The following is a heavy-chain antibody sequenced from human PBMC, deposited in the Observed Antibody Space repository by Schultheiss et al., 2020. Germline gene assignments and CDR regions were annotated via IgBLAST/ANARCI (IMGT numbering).Heavy chain of an antibody. CDR3: ARLGYCSGGSCYPDT. CDR1: RFTFNNYG. J-gene: IGHJ5*02. D-gene: IGHD2-15*01. V-gene: IGHV5-51*01. CDR2: IYPGDSDT. Sequence: KVSCKGSRFTFNNYGIHWVRQMPGKGLEWMGIIYPGDSDTRYSPSFQGLVTISADTSISTAYLQWSRLKASDTAMYYCARLGYCSGGSCYPDTWGQGTLVTGS.